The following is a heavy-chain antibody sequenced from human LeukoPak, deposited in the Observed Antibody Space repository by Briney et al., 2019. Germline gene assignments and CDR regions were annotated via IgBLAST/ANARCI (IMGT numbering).Heavy chain of an antibody. J-gene: IGHJ4*02. V-gene: IGHV4-39*07. CDR3: ARAVVRGVMPFDY. CDR2: IYYSGST. D-gene: IGHD3-10*01. Sequence: SETLSPTCTVSGGSISSSSYYWGWIRQPPGKGLEWIGSIYYSGSTYYNPSLKSRVTISVDTSKNQFSLKLSSVTAADTAVYYCARAVVRGVMPFDYWGQGTLVTVSS. CDR1: GGSISSSSYY.